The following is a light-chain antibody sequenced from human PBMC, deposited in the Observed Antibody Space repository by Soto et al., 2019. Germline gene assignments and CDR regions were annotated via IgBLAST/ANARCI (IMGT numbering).Light chain of an antibody. CDR3: QQYYSTPPT. J-gene: IGKJ2*01. CDR2: WAS. CDR1: QSVLYSSNNKNY. V-gene: IGKV4-1*01. Sequence: DIVMTQSPDSLAVSLGERATINCKSSQSVLYSSNNKNYLAWYQQKPGQPPKLLIYWASTRESGVPDRFSGSGFATDFTRTISSLQAEDVAVYYCQQYYSTPPTFGHGTKLEIK.